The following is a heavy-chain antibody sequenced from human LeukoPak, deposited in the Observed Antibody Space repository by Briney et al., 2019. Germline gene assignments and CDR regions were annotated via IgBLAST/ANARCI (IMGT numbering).Heavy chain of an antibody. CDR1: GGSISSYY. V-gene: IGHV4-4*07. J-gene: IGHJ4*02. CDR2: IYTSGST. D-gene: IGHD3-22*01. CDR3: ARDWYDSSGFYFDY. Sequence: SETLSLTCTVSGGSISSYYWSWIRQPAGKGLEWIGRIYTSGSTNYNPSLKSRVTMSVDTSKKQFSLKLSSVTAADTAVYYCARDWYDSSGFYFDYWGQGTLVTVSS.